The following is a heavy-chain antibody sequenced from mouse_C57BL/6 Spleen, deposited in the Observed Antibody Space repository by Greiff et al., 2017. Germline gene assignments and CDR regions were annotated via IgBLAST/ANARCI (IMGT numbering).Heavy chain of an antibody. D-gene: IGHD4-1*01. Sequence: EVQGVESGGGLVQPGGSMKLSCVASGFTFSNYWMNWVRQSPEKGLEWVAQIRLKSDNYATHYAESVKGRFTISRDDSKSSVYLQMNNLRAEDTGIYYCTTGTGFAYWGQGTILTVSS. J-gene: IGHJ2*01. CDR3: TTGTGFAY. CDR1: GFTFSNYW. CDR2: IRLKSDNYAT. V-gene: IGHV6-3*01.